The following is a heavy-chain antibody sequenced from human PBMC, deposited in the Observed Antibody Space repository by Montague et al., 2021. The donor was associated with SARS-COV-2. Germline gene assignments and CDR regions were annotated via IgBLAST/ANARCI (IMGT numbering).Heavy chain of an antibody. CDR1: GGSISGYY. CDR2: ISHSGST. D-gene: IGHD3-22*01. CDR3: ARVCGSVWGFYSYFYWLDA. J-gene: IGHJ6*02. Sequence: SETLSLTCTVYGGSISGYYWSWIRQPPGKGLQWIGDISHSGSTNYNPSLKSRVTISVDTSKNQFTLRLSSVTAADTAVYYCARVCGSVWGFYSYFYWLDAWGQGTTVTVSS. V-gene: IGHV4-59*01.